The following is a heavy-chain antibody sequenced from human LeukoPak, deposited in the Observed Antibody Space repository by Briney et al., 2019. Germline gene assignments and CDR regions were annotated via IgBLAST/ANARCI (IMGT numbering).Heavy chain of an antibody. CDR3: AREGDIVVVVADGWFDP. CDR2: IYYSGST. V-gene: IGHV4-39*07. J-gene: IGHJ5*02. D-gene: IGHD2-15*01. CDR1: GGSISGYY. Sequence: SETLSLTCTVSGGSISGYYWGWIRQPPGKGLEWIGSIYYSGSTYYNPSLKSRVTISVDTSKNQFSLKLSSVTAADTAVYYCAREGDIVVVVADGWFDPWGQGTLVTVSS.